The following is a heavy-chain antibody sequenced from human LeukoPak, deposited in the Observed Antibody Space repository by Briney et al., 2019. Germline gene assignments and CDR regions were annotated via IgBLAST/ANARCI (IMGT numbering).Heavy chain of an antibody. J-gene: IGHJ3*02. Sequence: GGSLRLSCAASGFTFSSYSMNWVRQAPGKGLEWVSSISSSSSYIYYADSVKGRFTISRDNAKNSLYLQMNSLRAEDTAVYYCARDGADYYGSGSGLAFDIWGQGTMVTVSS. CDR3: ARDGADYYGSGSGLAFDI. CDR1: GFTFSSYS. CDR2: ISSSSSYI. D-gene: IGHD3-10*01. V-gene: IGHV3-21*01.